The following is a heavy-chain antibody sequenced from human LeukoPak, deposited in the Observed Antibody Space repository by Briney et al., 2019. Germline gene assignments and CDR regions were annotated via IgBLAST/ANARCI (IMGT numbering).Heavy chain of an antibody. D-gene: IGHD6-13*01. J-gene: IGHJ3*02. CDR3: ARGTAADDAFDI. CDR1: GYTFTSYG. V-gene: IGHV1-18*01. CDR2: ISAYNGNT. Sequence: GASVKVSCKASGYTFTSYGISWVRQAPGQGLEWMGWISAYNGNTNYAQKLRGRVTMTRDMSTSTVYMELSSLRSEDTAVYYCARGTAADDAFDIWGQGTMVTVSS.